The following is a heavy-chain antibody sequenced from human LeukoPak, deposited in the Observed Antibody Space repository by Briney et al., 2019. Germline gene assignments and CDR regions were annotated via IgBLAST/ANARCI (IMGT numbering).Heavy chain of an antibody. CDR1: GGSISSSSYY. V-gene: IGHV4-39*07. CDR2: IYYSGST. CDR3: ARDSGKYYYDSSGYCFDY. D-gene: IGHD3-22*01. Sequence: SKTLSLTCSVSGGSISSSSYYWGWIRQPPGKGLEWIGSIYYSGSTYYNPSLKSRVTISVDTSKNQFSLKLSSVTAADTAVYYCARDSGKYYYDSSGYCFDYWGQGTLVTVSS. J-gene: IGHJ4*02.